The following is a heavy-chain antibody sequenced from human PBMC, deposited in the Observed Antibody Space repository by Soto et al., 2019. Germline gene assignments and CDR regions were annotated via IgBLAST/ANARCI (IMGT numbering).Heavy chain of an antibody. CDR1: GFTFSSYG. Sequence: QVQLVESGGGVVQPGRSLRLSCAASGFTFSSYGMHWVRQAPGKGLEWVAVISYDGSNKYYADSVKGRFTISRDNSKNTLYLQMNSLSAEDTAVYYFANVGSSSGWYTDYWGQGTLVTVSS. V-gene: IGHV3-30*18. CDR2: ISYDGSNK. CDR3: ANVGSSSGWYTDY. D-gene: IGHD6-19*01. J-gene: IGHJ4*02.